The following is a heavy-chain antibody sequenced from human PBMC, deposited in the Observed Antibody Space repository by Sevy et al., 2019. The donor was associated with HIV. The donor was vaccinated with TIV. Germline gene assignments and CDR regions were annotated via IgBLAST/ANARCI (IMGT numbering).Heavy chain of an antibody. CDR1: GYTLTKLS. D-gene: IGHD3-22*01. CDR2: FDPEDGET. Sequence: ASVKVSCKVSGYTLTKLSMHWVRQAPGKGLEWMGGFDPEDGETIYAQKFQDRITMTEDTSTDKAYMELNSLRSEDTAVYYCASGREYYYGNSGYFDYWGQGTLVTVSS. J-gene: IGHJ4*02. CDR3: ASGREYYYGNSGYFDY. V-gene: IGHV1-24*01.